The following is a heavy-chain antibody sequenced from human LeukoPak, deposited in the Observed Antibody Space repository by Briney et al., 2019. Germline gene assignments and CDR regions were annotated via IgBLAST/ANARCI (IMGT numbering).Heavy chain of an antibody. Sequence: GGSLTLSCAASGFTFSSYSMNWVRQAPGKGLEWVSYISSSSSYIYYADPVKGRFTITRDNAKNSLYLQMNSLRAEDTAVYYWARVPSPYYFDYWGQGTLVTVSS. V-gene: IGHV3-21*01. CDR3: ARVPSPYYFDY. CDR1: GFTFSSYS. CDR2: ISSSSSYI. J-gene: IGHJ4*02.